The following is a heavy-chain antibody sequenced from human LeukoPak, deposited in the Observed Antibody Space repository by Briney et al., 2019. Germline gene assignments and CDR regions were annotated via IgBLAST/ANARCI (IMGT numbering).Heavy chain of an antibody. D-gene: IGHD2-15*01. CDR1: GFTFSTYG. J-gene: IGHJ4*02. CDR2: ISGSGDNT. CDR3: AKDSARGSSLHDY. Sequence: GGSLRLSCAASGFTFSTYGMSWVRQAPGKGLEWVSAISGSGDNTYYADSVKGRFTISRDNSKNTLYLQMNSLRAEDTAVYYCAKDSARGSSLHDYWGQGTLVTVSS. V-gene: IGHV3-23*01.